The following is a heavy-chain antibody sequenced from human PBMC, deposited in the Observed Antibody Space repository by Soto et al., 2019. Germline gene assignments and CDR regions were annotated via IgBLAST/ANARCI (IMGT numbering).Heavy chain of an antibody. CDR2: INPTGGST. D-gene: IGHD3-16*01. CDR1: GFTFTSYY. V-gene: IGHV1-46*01. Sequence: QVQLVQSGAEVKKPGASVKLPCKASGFTFTSYYIHWVRQSPGQGLEWMGIINPTGGSTSHSQKFQGRVTMTRDTSTNTVFMEMSSLRSEDTAVYYCAEGLWGSRARDAFAIWGQGTMVTVSS. CDR3: AEGLWGSRARDAFAI. J-gene: IGHJ3*02.